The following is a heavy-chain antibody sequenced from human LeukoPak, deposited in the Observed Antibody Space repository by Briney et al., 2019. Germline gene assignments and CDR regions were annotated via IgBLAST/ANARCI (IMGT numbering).Heavy chain of an antibody. V-gene: IGHV3-23*01. CDR1: GFTFSSYA. CDR3: AKTRSLASSSWPFDY. CDR2: ISGSGGST. Sequence: GGSLRLSRAASGFTFSSYAMSWVRQAPGKGLEWVSAISGSGGSTYYADSVKGRFTISRDNSKNTLYLQMNSLRAEDTAVYYCAKTRSLASSSWPFDYWGQGTLVTVSS. D-gene: IGHD6-13*01. J-gene: IGHJ4*02.